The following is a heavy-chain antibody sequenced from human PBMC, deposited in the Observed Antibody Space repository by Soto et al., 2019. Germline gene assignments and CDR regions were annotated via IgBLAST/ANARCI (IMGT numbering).Heavy chain of an antibody. CDR2: IYYSGST. J-gene: IGHJ4*02. CDR3: ARTPSERNDY. CDR1: GGSISSYY. V-gene: IGHV4-59*08. Sequence: QVQLQESGPGLVKPSETLSLTCTVSGGSISSYYWSWIRQPPGKGLEWIGYIYYSGSTNYNPSLKSRVTISVDTSKNQFSLKLSSVTAADTAVYYCARTPSERNDYWGQGTLVTVSS.